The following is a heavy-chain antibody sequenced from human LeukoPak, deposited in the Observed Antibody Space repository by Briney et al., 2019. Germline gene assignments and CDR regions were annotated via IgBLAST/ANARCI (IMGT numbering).Heavy chain of an antibody. V-gene: IGHV1-2*02. Sequence: ASVKVSCKASGYTFTGYYMHWVRQAPGQGLEWMGWINPNSGGTNYAQKFQGRVTMTRDTSISTAYMELSRLRSDDTAVYYCRTDRYGDYGDYIDYWGQGILVIVSS. CDR2: INPNSGGT. CDR3: RTDRYGDYGDYIDY. CDR1: GYTFTGYY. D-gene: IGHD4-17*01. J-gene: IGHJ4*02.